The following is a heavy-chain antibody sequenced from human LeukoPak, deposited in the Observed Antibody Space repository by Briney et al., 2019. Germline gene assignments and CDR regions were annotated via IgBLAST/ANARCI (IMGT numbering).Heavy chain of an antibody. CDR2: IYHSGST. CDR1: GGSITSYY. CDR3: ARDYDSSGYYGN. D-gene: IGHD3-22*01. J-gene: IGHJ4*02. Sequence: PSEILSLTCTVSGGSITSYYWSWIRQPPGKGLEWIGYIYHSGSTNYNPSLKSRVTISVDTSKNQFSLKLSSVTAADTAVYYCARDYDSSGYYGNWGQGTLVTVSS. V-gene: IGHV4-59*01.